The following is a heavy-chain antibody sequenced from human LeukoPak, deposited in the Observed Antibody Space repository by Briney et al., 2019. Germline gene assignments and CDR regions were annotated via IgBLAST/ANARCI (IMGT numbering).Heavy chain of an antibody. D-gene: IGHD3-3*01. CDR2: ISGSGDTT. V-gene: IGHV3-23*01. CDR1: GFTFSNYA. CDR3: TRGRGIFGVVIIGYFDY. J-gene: IGHJ4*02. Sequence: PGGSLRLSCAASGFTFSNYAMSWVRQAPGKGLEWVSAISGSGDTTYYSDSVTGRFTFSRDNSKNTLYLQMNSLKTEDTAVYYCTRGRGIFGVVIIGYFDYWGQGTLVTVSS.